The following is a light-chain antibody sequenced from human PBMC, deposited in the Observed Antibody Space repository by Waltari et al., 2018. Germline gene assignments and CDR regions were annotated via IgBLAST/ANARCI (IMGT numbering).Light chain of an antibody. Sequence: EIVLRQSSGTLTLSPGERATLSCRASQSVSSSYLAWYQQKPGQAPRLLIYGASSRATGIPDSFSGSESGTDFTLSISRLEPEDFAVYYCQQYGSSRTFGQGTKVEIK. CDR1: QSVSSSY. J-gene: IGKJ1*01. CDR2: GAS. V-gene: IGKV3-20*01. CDR3: QQYGSSRT.